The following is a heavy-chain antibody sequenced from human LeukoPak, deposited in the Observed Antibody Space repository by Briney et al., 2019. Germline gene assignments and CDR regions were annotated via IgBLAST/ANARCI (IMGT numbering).Heavy chain of an antibody. D-gene: IGHD4-17*01. V-gene: IGHV3-64*01. CDR2: ISSNGAST. J-gene: IGHJ4*02. CDR1: GFTFSTYA. CDR3: ARDQSMTTVTTCDY. Sequence: GGSLRLSCAASGFTFSTYAMHWVRQAPGKGLEYLSAISSNGASTYYANSVKGRFTISRDNSKNTLYLQMGSLRTEGMAVYYCARDQSMTTVTTCDYWGQGTLVTVSS.